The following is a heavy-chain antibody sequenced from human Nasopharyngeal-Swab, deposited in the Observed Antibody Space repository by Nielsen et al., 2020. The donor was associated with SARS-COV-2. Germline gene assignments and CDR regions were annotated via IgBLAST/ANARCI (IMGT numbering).Heavy chain of an antibody. Sequence: VGSLRLSCAASGFTFADYGMSWVRQAPGKGLEWVSDINWSGGSTGYADSVKGRFTISRDNAKNSLYLQMNSLRAEDTALYHCAREYYDGGFDPWGQGTLVTVSS. D-gene: IGHD3-3*01. CDR1: GFTFADYG. V-gene: IGHV3-20*01. CDR3: AREYYDGGFDP. J-gene: IGHJ5*02. CDR2: INWSGGST.